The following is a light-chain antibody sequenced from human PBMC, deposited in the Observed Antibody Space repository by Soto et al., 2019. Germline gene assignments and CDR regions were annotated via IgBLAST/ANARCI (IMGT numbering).Light chain of an antibody. Sequence: QSVLTQPASVSGSPGQSITISCTGTSSDVGTYNYVSWYQQHSGKAPKLMIYEVSNRPSGVSNRFSGSKSGNTASLTISGLQAEDVADYYCSAYTSSLTLYVFGSGTKVTVL. J-gene: IGLJ1*01. CDR3: SAYTSSLTLYV. CDR2: EVS. CDR1: SSDVGTYNY. V-gene: IGLV2-14*01.